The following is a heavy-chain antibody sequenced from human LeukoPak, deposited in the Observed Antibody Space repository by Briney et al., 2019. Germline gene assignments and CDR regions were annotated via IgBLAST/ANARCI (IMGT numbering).Heavy chain of an antibody. D-gene: IGHD1-26*01. CDR2: IYTSGSS. V-gene: IGHV4-4*09. Sequence: SETLSLTCTVSGGSINSYYWTWIRQPPGKGLEWIGYIYTSGSSNYNPSLRRPLTISVDTSKNQFSLRLTSVTAADTAVYYCARWEGNWFDPWGQGTLVTVSS. J-gene: IGHJ5*02. CDR1: GGSINSYY. CDR3: ARWEGNWFDP.